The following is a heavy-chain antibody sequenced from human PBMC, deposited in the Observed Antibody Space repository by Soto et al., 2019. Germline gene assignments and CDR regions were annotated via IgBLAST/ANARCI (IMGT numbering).Heavy chain of an antibody. J-gene: IGHJ1*01. CDR2: ISSNGGST. D-gene: IGHD5-12*01. V-gene: IGHV3-64D*09. CDR1: GFTFSSYA. Sequence: GGSLRLSCSASGFTFSSYAMHWVRQAPGKGLEYVSAISSNGGSTYYADSVKGRFTISRDNSKNTLYLQMSSLRAEDTAVYYCVKDLVATSAEYFQHWGQGTLVTVSP. CDR3: VKDLVATSAEYFQH.